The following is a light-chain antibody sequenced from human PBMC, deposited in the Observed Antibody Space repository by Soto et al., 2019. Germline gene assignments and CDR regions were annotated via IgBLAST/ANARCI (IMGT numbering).Light chain of an antibody. J-gene: IGKJ3*01. CDR2: GAS. CDR1: QSVTSN. V-gene: IGKV3-15*01. Sequence: EIVMTQSSATLSVSPGERATLSCRASQSVTSNLAWYQQKPGQAPRLLIYGASTRATGVPARFSGSGSGTEFTLTISSLQSEDFGIYYCQQYNQWPPITFGPGTKVDIK. CDR3: QQYNQWPPIT.